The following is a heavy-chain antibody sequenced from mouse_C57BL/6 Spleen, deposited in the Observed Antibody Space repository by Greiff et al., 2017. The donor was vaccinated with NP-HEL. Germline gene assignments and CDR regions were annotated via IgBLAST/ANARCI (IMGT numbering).Heavy chain of an antibody. CDR3: AREYYYNYAMDY. V-gene: IGHV5-17*01. D-gene: IGHD1-1*01. CDR1: GFTFSDYG. Sequence: EVKLVESGGGLVKPGGSLKLSCAASGFTFSDYGMHWVRQAPEKGLEWVAYISSGSSTIYYADTVKGRFTISRDNAKNTLFLQMTSLRSEDTAMYYCAREYYYNYAMDYWGQGTSVTVSS. CDR2: ISSGSSTI. J-gene: IGHJ4*01.